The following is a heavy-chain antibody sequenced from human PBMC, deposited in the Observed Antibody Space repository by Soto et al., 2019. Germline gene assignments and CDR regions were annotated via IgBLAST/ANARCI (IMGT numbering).Heavy chain of an antibody. D-gene: IGHD4-17*01. Sequence: ASVKVSCKASGYSFTSYGISWVRQAPGQGLEWMGWISAYNGNTNYAQKLQGRVTMTTDTSTSTAYMELRSLRSDDTAVYYCARDSGYGDYEAFVDVWGQGTTVTVSS. CDR1: GYSFTSYG. CDR2: ISAYNGNT. J-gene: IGHJ6*02. CDR3: ARDSGYGDYEAFVDV. V-gene: IGHV1-18*01.